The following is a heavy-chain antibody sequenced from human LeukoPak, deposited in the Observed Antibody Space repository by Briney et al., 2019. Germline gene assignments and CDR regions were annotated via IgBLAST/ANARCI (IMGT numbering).Heavy chain of an antibody. CDR1: GGSFSDNY. CDR3: ARAYGGFDYP. D-gene: IGHD5-12*01. J-gene: IGHJ5*02. Sequence: PSETLSLTCAVYGGSFSDNYWSWIRQSPGKGLEWIGEINHSGSTNYNPSLKSRVTISVDTSKNQFSLKMSSVTAADTALYYCARAYGGFDYPWGQGTLVTVSS. V-gene: IGHV4-34*01. CDR2: INHSGST.